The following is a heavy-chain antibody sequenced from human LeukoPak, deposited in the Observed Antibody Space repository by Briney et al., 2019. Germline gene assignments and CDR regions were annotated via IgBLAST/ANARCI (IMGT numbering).Heavy chain of an antibody. CDR3: ARTRRGYYDSSGYSLPFDY. J-gene: IGHJ4*02. D-gene: IGHD3-22*01. Sequence: PSETLSLTCAVYGGSFSGYYWSWIRQPPGKGLEWIGEINHSGSTNYNPSLKSRVTISVDTSKNQFSLKLSSVTAADTAVYYCARTRRGYYDSSGYSLPFDYWGQGTLVTVSS. CDR2: INHSGST. CDR1: GGSFSGYY. V-gene: IGHV4-34*01.